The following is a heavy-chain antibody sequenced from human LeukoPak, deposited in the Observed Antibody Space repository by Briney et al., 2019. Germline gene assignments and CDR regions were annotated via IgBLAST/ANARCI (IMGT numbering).Heavy chain of an antibody. CDR3: ARGLGDIVVVPAAIKMYYYYGMDV. CDR1: GFSFSTYG. V-gene: IGHV3-33*01. CDR2: IGHDGSNK. Sequence: GGSLRLSCAASGFSFSTYGMHWIRQAPGKGLEWVAVIGHDGSNKYYGDSVKGRFTISRDNSKNTLYLQMNSLRAEDTAVYYCARGLGDIVVVPAAIKMYYYYGMDVWGQGTTVTVSS. J-gene: IGHJ6*02. D-gene: IGHD2-2*02.